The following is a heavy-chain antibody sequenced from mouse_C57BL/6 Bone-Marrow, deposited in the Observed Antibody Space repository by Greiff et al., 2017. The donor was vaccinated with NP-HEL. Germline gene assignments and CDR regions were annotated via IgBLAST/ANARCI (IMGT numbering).Heavy chain of an antibody. CDR2: IYPGGGYT. Sequence: QVQLQQSGAELVRPGTSVKMSCKASGYTFTNYWIGWAKQRPGHGLEWIGDIYPGGGYTNYNEKFKGKATLNADKSSSTVYMQISSLTSDASAIYYCARNDGSSFYYAMAYWGRGTSVTVSA. J-gene: IGHJ4*01. CDR1: GYTFTNYW. D-gene: IGHD1-1*01. CDR3: ARNDGSSFYYAMAY. V-gene: IGHV1-63*01.